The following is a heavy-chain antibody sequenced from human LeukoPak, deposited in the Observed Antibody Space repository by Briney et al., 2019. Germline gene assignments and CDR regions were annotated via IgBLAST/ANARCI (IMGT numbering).Heavy chain of an antibody. J-gene: IGHJ4*02. CDR2: ISWNSGSI. CDR1: GFTFDDYA. Sequence: GGSLRLSCAASGFTFDDYAMHWVRQAPGKGLEWVSGISWNSGSIGYADSVKGRFTISRDNSKNTLYLQMNSLRAEDTAVYYCAKDHWLQYYYFDYWGQGTLVTVSS. D-gene: IGHD5-24*01. CDR3: AKDHWLQYYYFDY. V-gene: IGHV3-9*01.